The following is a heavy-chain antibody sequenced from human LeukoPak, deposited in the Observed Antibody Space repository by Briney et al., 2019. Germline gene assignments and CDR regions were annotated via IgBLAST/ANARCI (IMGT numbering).Heavy chain of an antibody. CDR3: ARYCSGGSCYPDAFDI. CDR1: GFTFSSYW. Sequence: GGSLRLSCAASGFTFSSYWMSWVRQAPGKGLEWVANIKQDGSEKYYVDSVKGRFTISRDNAKNSLYLQMNSLRAEDTAVYYCARYCSGGSCYPDAFDIWDQGTMVTVSS. CDR2: IKQDGSEK. J-gene: IGHJ3*02. V-gene: IGHV3-7*04. D-gene: IGHD2-15*01.